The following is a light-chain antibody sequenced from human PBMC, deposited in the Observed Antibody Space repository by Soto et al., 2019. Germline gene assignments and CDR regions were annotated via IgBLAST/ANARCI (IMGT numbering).Light chain of an antibody. CDR3: QNWGTGIPWM. CDR1: SGHSSYA. Sequence: QPVLTQSPSASASLGASVKLTCTLSSGHSSYAIAWHQQQPEKGPRYLMKLNSDGSHSKGDGIPDRFSGSSSGAERYLTISSLQPEDDDDYYCQNWGTGIPWMFGGGTKVTVL. CDR2: LNSDGSH. J-gene: IGLJ3*02. V-gene: IGLV4-69*01.